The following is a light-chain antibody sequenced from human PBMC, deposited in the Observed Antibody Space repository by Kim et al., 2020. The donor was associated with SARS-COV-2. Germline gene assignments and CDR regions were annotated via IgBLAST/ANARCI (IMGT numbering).Light chain of an antibody. CDR2: DTS. Sequence: SSSVGDRVTITCQASHDISNYLNWYQQKPGKAPKLVIYDTSNLETGVPSRFSGSGSGTDFTFTISSLQPEDIATYYCQQFDTLPLTFGGGTKVEIK. CDR3: QQFDTLPLT. J-gene: IGKJ4*01. V-gene: IGKV1-33*01. CDR1: HDISNY.